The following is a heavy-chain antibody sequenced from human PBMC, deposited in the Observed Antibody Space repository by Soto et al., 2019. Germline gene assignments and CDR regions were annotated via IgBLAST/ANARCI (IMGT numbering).Heavy chain of an antibody. CDR2: TSNGGTT. CDR3: ARDFRPGLIVPTKSGFDP. CDR1: GFPFSTYA. V-gene: IGHV3-23*01. Sequence: EVQLLESGGGLVQRGGSLRLSCEASGFPFSTYAMTWVRQVPGKGLEWVSTTSNGGTTEFAESVRGRFTVFRDNSKNTIYRQMSSLRAEGSAIYFCARDFRPGLIVPTKSGFDPWGQGTPVTVSS. D-gene: IGHD2-15*01. J-gene: IGHJ5*02.